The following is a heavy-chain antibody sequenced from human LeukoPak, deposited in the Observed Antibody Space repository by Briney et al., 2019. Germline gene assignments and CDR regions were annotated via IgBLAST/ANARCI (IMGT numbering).Heavy chain of an antibody. J-gene: IGHJ6*03. CDR3: ARVPTVTKFGYYYYYMDV. V-gene: IGHV4-61*05. CDR2: IYYSGST. D-gene: IGHD4-17*01. CDR1: GGSISSSSYY. Sequence: MASETLSLTCTVSGGSISSSSYYWGWIRQPPGKGLEWIGYIYYSGSTNYNPSLKSRVTMSVGTSKNQFSLKLSSVTAADTAVYYCARVPTVTKFGYYYYYMDVWGKGTTVTISS.